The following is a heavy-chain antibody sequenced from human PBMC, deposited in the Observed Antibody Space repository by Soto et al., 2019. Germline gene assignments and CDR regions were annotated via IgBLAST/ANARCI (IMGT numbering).Heavy chain of an antibody. J-gene: IGHJ4*02. Sequence: SETLSLTCTVSSGSISSASYYWGWIRQPPGKGLVWFCIIYFSGSTYYNPFLRSRVTISVDPSKNHFFLKLSSVTAADTAVFYCSRLGRYCSGGSCNSRHFDSWGQGTLVTVSS. CDR3: SRLGRYCSGGSCNSRHFDS. D-gene: IGHD2-15*01. CDR2: IYFSGST. CDR1: SGSISSASYY. V-gene: IGHV4-39*01.